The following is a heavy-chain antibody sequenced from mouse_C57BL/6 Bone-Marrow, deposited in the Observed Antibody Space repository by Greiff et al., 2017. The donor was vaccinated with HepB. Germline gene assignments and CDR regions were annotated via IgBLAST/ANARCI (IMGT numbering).Heavy chain of an antibody. Sequence: VQLQQSGAELVRPGTSVKMSCKASGYTFTNYWLGWAKQRPGHGLAWIGDIYPGGGYTNYNEKFKGKATLTADKSSSTAYMQFRSLTSEDSAIYDCAREGREYGRIAYWGQGTLVTVSA. CDR3: AREGREYGRIAY. D-gene: IGHD1-2*01. CDR2: IYPGGGYT. CDR1: GYTFTNYW. V-gene: IGHV1-63*01. J-gene: IGHJ3*01.